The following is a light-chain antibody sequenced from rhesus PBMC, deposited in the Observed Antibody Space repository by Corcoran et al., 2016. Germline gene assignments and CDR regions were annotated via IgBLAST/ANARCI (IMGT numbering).Light chain of an antibody. CDR2: KAT. J-gene: IGKJ1*01. CDR1: QGISSW. Sequence: DIQMTQSPSSLSASVGDKVTITCRASQGISSWLAWYQQKPGKAPKLLIYKATTLQSGVPSRLSGIGSSTDFTLTISSLQPEDFATYYCLQYSSSPWTFGQGTKVEIK. CDR3: LQYSSSPWT. V-gene: IGKV1-22*01.